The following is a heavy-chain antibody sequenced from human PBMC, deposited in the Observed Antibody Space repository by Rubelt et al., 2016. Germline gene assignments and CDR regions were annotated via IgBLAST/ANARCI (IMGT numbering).Heavy chain of an antibody. Sequence: QVQLVESGGGVVQPGRSLRLSCAASGFTFSSYGMHWVRQAPGKGLEWVAVIWYDGSNKYYADSVKGRFTISRDKSKNTLYLQMNSLRDDDSAVYYCARDRSGTTFFDYWGQGTLVTVSS. D-gene: IGHD3-3*01. CDR2: IWYDGSNK. CDR1: GFTFSSYG. V-gene: IGHV3-33*01. J-gene: IGHJ4*02. CDR3: ARDRSGTTFFDY.